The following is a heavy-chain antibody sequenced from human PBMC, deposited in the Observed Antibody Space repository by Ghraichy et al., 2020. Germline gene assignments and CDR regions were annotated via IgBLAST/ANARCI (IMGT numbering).Heavy chain of an antibody. CDR1: GYSFTDYW. J-gene: IGHJ3*02. Sequence: GESLNISCKGSGYSFTDYWIGWVRLMPGQGLEWMGIIYPGDSDIRYSPSFQGQVTISADKSITTAYLQWSSLKASDTAIYYCARHRSILTTAAAFDIWGQWTMITVSS. CDR3: ARHRSILTTAAAFDI. V-gene: IGHV5-51*01. D-gene: IGHD3-3*02. CDR2: IYPGDSDI.